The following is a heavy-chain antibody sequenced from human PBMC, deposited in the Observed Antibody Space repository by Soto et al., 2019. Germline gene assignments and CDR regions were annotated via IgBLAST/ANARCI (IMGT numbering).Heavy chain of an antibody. J-gene: IGHJ6*02. V-gene: IGHV3-48*03. D-gene: IGHD6-13*01. Sequence: GGSLRLSCAASGFTFSSYEMNWVRQAPGKGLEWVSYISSSGSTIYYADSVKGRFTISRDNAKNSLYLQMNSLRAEDTAVYYCARDYRYSSSWSYYYGMDVWGQGTTVTVSS. CDR1: GFTFSSYE. CDR2: ISSSGSTI. CDR3: ARDYRYSSSWSYYYGMDV.